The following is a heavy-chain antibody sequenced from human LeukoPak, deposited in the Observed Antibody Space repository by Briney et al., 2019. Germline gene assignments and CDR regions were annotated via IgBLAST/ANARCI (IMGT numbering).Heavy chain of an antibody. CDR1: GYTFTSYG. Sequence: PGVSVKVSCKASGYTFTSYGISWVRQAPGQGLEWVGWISAYNGNTNYAQKLQGRVTMTTDTSTSTAYMELRSLRSDDTAVYYCARDKGSQLWLLREDYWGQGTLVTVSS. V-gene: IGHV1-18*01. CDR2: ISAYNGNT. D-gene: IGHD5-18*01. CDR3: ARDKGSQLWLLREDY. J-gene: IGHJ4*02.